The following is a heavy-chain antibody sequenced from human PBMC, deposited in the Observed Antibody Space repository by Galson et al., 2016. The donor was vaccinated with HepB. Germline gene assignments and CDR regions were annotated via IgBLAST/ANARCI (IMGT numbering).Heavy chain of an antibody. CDR1: GGSFIGHY. CDR3: AKVHDILSGFYKSYFDY. Sequence: ETLSLTCAVSGGSFIGHYWSWVRQAPGKGLEWVSTISGNVYSTYYADSVKGRFTISRDNSKNTLSLQMNSLRADDTAVYYCAKVHDILSGFYKSYFDYWGQGTLVAVSS. J-gene: IGHJ4*02. V-gene: IGHV3-23*01. D-gene: IGHD3-9*01. CDR2: ISGNVYST.